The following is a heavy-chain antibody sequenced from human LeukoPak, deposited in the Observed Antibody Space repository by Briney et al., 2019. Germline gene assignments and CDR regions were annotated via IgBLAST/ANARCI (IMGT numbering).Heavy chain of an antibody. D-gene: IGHD3-10*01. Sequence: ASVKVSCTASGYTFTGYYMHWVRQAPGQGLEWMGWINPNSGGTNYAQKFQGWVTMTRDTSISTAYMELSRLRSDDTAVYYCARDRFGTTDAFDIWGQGTMVAVSS. V-gene: IGHV1-2*04. CDR1: GYTFTGYY. J-gene: IGHJ3*02. CDR2: INPNSGGT. CDR3: ARDRFGTTDAFDI.